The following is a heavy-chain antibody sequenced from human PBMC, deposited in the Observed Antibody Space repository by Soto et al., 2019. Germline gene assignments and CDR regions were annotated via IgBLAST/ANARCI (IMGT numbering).Heavy chain of an antibody. CDR1: GFTFSSYA. CDR3: ARDTYYDFWSGFRTWFDP. Sequence: XGSLRLSCAASGFTFSSYAMHWVRQAPGKGLEWVAVISYDGSNKYYADSVKGRFTISRDNSKNTLYLQMNSLRAEDTAVYYCARDTYYDFWSGFRTWFDPWGQGTLVTVSS. V-gene: IGHV3-30-3*01. J-gene: IGHJ5*02. CDR2: ISYDGSNK. D-gene: IGHD3-3*01.